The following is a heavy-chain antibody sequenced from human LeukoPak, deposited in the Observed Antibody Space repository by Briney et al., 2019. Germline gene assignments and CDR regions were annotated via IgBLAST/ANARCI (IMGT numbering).Heavy chain of an antibody. Sequence: SGPTLLHPTPPLTLTFTFSGFSLATSGVGVCWIRHPPGKALEWLTLINGIDEKRYTPSLKSRLTITKDTSKNQVVLTMTVMDPVDTATYYCAHRRSDMATVSFDSWGQGTLVTVSS. J-gene: IGHJ4*02. CDR2: INGIDEK. CDR3: AHRRSDMATVSFDS. D-gene: IGHD5-24*01. CDR1: GFSLATSGVG. V-gene: IGHV2-5*01.